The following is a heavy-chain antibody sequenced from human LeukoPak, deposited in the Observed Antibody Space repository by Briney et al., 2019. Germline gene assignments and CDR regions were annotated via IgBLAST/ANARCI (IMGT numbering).Heavy chain of an antibody. V-gene: IGHV4-34*01. CDR1: GGSFSGYY. CDR2: INHSGST. CDR3: ARGTTVTTFGWFDP. D-gene: IGHD4-11*01. J-gene: IGHJ5*02. Sequence: NPSETLSLTCAVYGGSFSGYYWCWIRQPPGKGLEWIGEINHSGSTNYNPSLKSRVTISVDTSKNQFSLKLSSVTAADTAVYYCARGTTVTTFGWFDPWGQGTLVTVSS.